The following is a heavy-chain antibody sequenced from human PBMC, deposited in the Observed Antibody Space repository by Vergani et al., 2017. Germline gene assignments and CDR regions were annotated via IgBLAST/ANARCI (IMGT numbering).Heavy chain of an antibody. J-gene: IGHJ4*02. D-gene: IGHD3-3*01. Sequence: QVQLVQSGAEVKKPGSSVKVSCKAPGGTFSSYAISWVRQAPGQGLEWMGGIIPIFGTANYAQKFQGRVTITADESTSTAYMELSSLRSEDTAVYYCAVKYYDFWKGEDPGAPYYFDYWGQGTLVTVSS. V-gene: IGHV1-69*01. CDR1: GGTFSSYA. CDR3: AVKYYDFWKGEDPGAPYYFDY. CDR2: IIPIFGTA.